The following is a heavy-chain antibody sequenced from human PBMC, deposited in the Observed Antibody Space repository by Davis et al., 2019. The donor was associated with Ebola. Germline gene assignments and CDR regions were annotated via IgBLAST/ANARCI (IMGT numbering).Heavy chain of an antibody. CDR3: AKIDDYGDYYFDY. J-gene: IGHJ4*02. V-gene: IGHV1-18*01. CDR1: GYTFTSYG. Sequence: ASVKVSCKASGYTFTSYGISWVRQAPGQGLEWMGWISAYNGNTNYAQKFQGRVTMTRDTSISTAYMELSRLRSDDTAVYYCAKIDDYGDYYFDYWGQGTLVTVSS. D-gene: IGHD4-17*01. CDR2: ISAYNGNT.